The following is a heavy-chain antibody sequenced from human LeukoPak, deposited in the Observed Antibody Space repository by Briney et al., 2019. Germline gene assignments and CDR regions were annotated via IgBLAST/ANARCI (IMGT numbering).Heavy chain of an antibody. V-gene: IGHV1-2*02. CDR3: ARDFYYYGSGTFMDV. J-gene: IGHJ6*02. CDR1: GHTFTGYY. Sequence: GASVKVSCKTSGHTFTGYYLYWVRQAPGQGLEWMGWINPNSGDTNSAQRFQGRVTMTRDTSISTAYMELNNLRSDDTAVYYCARDFYYYGSGTFMDVWGQGTMVTVSS. D-gene: IGHD3-10*01. CDR2: INPNSGDT.